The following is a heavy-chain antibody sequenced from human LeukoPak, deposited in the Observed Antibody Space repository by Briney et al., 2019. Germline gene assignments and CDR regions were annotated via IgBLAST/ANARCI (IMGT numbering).Heavy chain of an antibody. CDR1: GFTFDDYA. Sequence: GGSLRLSCAASGFTFDDYAMHWVRQAPGKGLEWVSGISWNSGSIGYADSVKGRFTISRDNAKNSLYLQMNSLRAEDTALYYCAKDSGRDGYNFGYWGQGTLVTVSS. V-gene: IGHV3-9*01. CDR2: ISWNSGSI. D-gene: IGHD5-24*01. J-gene: IGHJ4*02. CDR3: AKDSGRDGYNFGY.